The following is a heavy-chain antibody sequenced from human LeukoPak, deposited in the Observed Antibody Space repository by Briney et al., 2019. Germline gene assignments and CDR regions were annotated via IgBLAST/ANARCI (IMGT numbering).Heavy chain of an antibody. D-gene: IGHD2-2*01. V-gene: IGHV3-9*01. Sequence: PGGSLRLSCAASGFTLDDYAMHWVRQAPGKGLEWVSGISWNSGSIGYADSVKGRFTISRDNAKNSLYLQMNSLRAEDTALYYCAKSCSSTSCFDYWGQGTLVTVSS. J-gene: IGHJ4*02. CDR3: AKSCSSTSCFDY. CDR2: ISWNSGSI. CDR1: GFTLDDYA.